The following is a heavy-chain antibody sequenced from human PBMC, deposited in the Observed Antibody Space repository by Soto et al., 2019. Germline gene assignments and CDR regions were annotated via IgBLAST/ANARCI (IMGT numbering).Heavy chain of an antibody. CDR2: ISSSSSTI. CDR3: ARGPYLGDVLLWFGEPARGYYMDV. D-gene: IGHD3-10*01. J-gene: IGHJ6*03. Sequence: PGGSLRLSCAASGFTFSSYSMNWVRQAPGKGLEWVSYISSSSSTIYYADYVKGRFTISRDNAKNSLYLQMNSLRAEDTAVYYCARGPYLGDVLLWFGEPARGYYMDVWGKGTTVTVSS. V-gene: IGHV3-48*01. CDR1: GFTFSSYS.